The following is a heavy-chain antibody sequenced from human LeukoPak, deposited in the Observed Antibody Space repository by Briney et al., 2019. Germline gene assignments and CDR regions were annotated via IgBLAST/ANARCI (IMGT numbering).Heavy chain of an antibody. CDR3: AGTWSGSPNWFDP. D-gene: IGHD3-3*01. V-gene: IGHV1-69*05. CDR2: IIPIFGTA. Sequence: SVKVSCKASGGTFSSYAISWVRQAPGQGLEWMGGIIPIFGTANYAQKFQGRVTITTDESTSTAYMELSSLRSEDTAVYYCAGTWSGSPNWFDPWGQGTLVTVSS. J-gene: IGHJ5*02. CDR1: GGTFSSYA.